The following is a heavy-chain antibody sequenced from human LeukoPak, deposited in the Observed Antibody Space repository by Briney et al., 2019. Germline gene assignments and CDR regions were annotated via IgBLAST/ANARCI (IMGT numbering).Heavy chain of an antibody. CDR2: IGGSGGGT. CDR1: GFTFSSHA. CDR3: AKAAGVVVATGDSFDF. Sequence: GGSLRLSCAASGFTFSSHAMSWVRQAPGKGLEWVPAIGGSGGGTYYADSVKGRFTISRDNSRNTLYLQMDSLRSEDTAVYYCAKAAGVVVATGDSFDFWGQGTLVTVSS. J-gene: IGHJ4*02. V-gene: IGHV3-23*01. D-gene: IGHD3-3*01.